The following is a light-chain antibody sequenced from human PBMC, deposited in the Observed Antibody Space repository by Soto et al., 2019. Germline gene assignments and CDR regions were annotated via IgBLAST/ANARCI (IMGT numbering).Light chain of an antibody. CDR1: SSDIGGDHY. V-gene: IGLV2-14*01. CDR3: SSYPSSSTLVV. J-gene: IGLJ2*01. Sequence: QSVLTQPASVSGAPGQSITISCTGTSSDIGGDHYVSWYQQHPGTAPKLMIYEVRNRPSGVSNRFSGSKSGNTASLTISGLQAEDEADYYCSSYPSSSTLVVFGGGTKLTVL. CDR2: EVR.